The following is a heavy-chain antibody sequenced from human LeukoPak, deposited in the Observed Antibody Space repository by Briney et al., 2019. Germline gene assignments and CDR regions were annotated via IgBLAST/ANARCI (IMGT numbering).Heavy chain of an antibody. V-gene: IGHV3-48*01. CDR3: ARVRGYQYFDY. J-gene: IGHJ4*02. CDR1: GFTFSSYG. CDR2: ISSSSSTI. D-gene: IGHD2-2*01. Sequence: GGSLRLSCAASGFTFSSYGMYWVRQAPGKGLEWVSYISSSSSTIYYADSVKGRFTISRDNAKNSLYLQMNSLRAEGTAVYYCARVRGYQYFDYWGQGTLVTVSS.